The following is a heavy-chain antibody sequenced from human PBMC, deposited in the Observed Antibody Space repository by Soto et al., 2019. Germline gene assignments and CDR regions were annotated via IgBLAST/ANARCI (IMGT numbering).Heavy chain of an antibody. CDR3: ATWFGESGAYGMEV. J-gene: IGHJ6*02. V-gene: IGHV1-18*01. CDR1: GYTFTSYG. D-gene: IGHD3-10*01. CDR2: ISAYNGNT. Sequence: QVQLVQSGAEVKKPGASVKVSCKASGYTFTSYGISWVRQAPGQGLEWMGWISAYNGNTNYAQKLQGRVTMTTDPSTSTAYMELRSRRSDGTAVYYCATWFGESGAYGMEVWGQGTTVTVSS.